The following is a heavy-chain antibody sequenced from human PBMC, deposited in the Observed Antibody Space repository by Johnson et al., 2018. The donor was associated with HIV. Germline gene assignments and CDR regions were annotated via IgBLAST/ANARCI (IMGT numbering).Heavy chain of an antibody. CDR2: ISSDGRNK. Sequence: QVQLVESGGGVVQPGRSLRLSCAASGFTFSSYAMHWVRQAPGKGLEWVAVISSDGRNKYYADSVKGRFTISRDNSKNTLYLQMNSLRAEDTAVYYCAREGEGYSSSWYDAFDIWGQGTMVTVSS. CDR3: AREGEGYSSSWYDAFDI. J-gene: IGHJ3*02. CDR1: GFTFSSYA. V-gene: IGHV3-30-3*01. D-gene: IGHD6-13*01.